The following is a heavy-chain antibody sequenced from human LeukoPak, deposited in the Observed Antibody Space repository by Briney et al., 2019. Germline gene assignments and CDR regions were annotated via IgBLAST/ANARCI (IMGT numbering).Heavy chain of an antibody. CDR1: GYTLTELS. V-gene: IGHV1-69*13. D-gene: IGHD6-19*01. Sequence: ASVKVSCKVSGYTLTELSMHWVRQAPGQGLEWMGGFIPIFGTANYAQKFQGRVTITADESTSTAYMELSSLRSEDTAVYYCARPIIAVAGDDAFDIWGQGTMVIASS. CDR2: FIPIFGTA. CDR3: ARPIIAVAGDDAFDI. J-gene: IGHJ3*02.